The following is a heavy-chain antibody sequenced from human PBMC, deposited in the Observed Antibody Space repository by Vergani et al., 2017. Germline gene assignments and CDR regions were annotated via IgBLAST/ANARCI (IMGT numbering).Heavy chain of an antibody. Sequence: EVQLVESGGGLVQPGRSLRLSCAASGFTFDDYAMHWVRQAPGKGLEWVSGISWNSGSIGYADSVKGRFTISRDNAKNSLYLQMNSLRAEDTALYYCAKDAYGAHYFDYWGQGTLVTVSS. CDR2: ISWNSGSI. D-gene: IGHD4-17*01. CDR3: AKDAYGAHYFDY. CDR1: GFTFDDYA. J-gene: IGHJ4*02. V-gene: IGHV3-9*01.